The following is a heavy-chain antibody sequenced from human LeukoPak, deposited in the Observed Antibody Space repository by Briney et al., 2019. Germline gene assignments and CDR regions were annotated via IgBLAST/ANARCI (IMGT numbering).Heavy chain of an antibody. D-gene: IGHD1-26*01. CDR3: ASERIYSGSFHFDY. Sequence: GGSLRLSCAASGFTFSSYWMSWVRQAPGEGLEWVANIKQDGSEKYYVDSVKGRFTISRDNAKNSLYLQMNSRRAEDTAVYYCASERIYSGSFHFDYWGQGTLVTVSS. V-gene: IGHV3-7*01. CDR2: IKQDGSEK. CDR1: GFTFSSYW. J-gene: IGHJ4*02.